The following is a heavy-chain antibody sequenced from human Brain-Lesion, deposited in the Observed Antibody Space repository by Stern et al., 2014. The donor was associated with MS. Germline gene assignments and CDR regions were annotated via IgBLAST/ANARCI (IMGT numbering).Heavy chain of an antibody. CDR3: ARGQRGITIFGVVTYYYYLGMDV. Sequence: VQLVESGAEVKKPGASVKVSCKTSGFIFSGYAIHWVRQAPGQGLEWMAWINPNTGGTKDAQKVKGRVTMTRGTSHTTAYIELNSLTSYDTAIYYCARGQRGITIFGVVTYYYYLGMDVWGQGTTVTVSS. V-gene: IGHV1-2*02. J-gene: IGHJ6*02. CDR2: INPNTGGT. CDR1: GFIFSGYA. D-gene: IGHD3-3*01.